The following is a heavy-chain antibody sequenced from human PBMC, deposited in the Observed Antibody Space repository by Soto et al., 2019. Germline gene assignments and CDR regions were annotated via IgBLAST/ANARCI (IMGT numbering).Heavy chain of an antibody. J-gene: IGHJ4*02. Sequence: QVQLVESGGGVVQPGRSLRLSCAASGFTFSSYGMHWVRQAPGKGLEWVAVIWYDGSNKYYADSVKGRFTISRDNSKNTLYLQMNSLRAEDTAVYYCARAPPELTAFDYWGQGTLVTVSS. CDR2: IWYDGSNK. D-gene: IGHD1-26*01. V-gene: IGHV3-33*01. CDR3: ARAPPELTAFDY. CDR1: GFTFSSYG.